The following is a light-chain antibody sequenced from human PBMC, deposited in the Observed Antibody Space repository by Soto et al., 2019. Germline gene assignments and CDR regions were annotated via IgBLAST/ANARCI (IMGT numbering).Light chain of an antibody. CDR2: GAS. CDR3: QQYDNSPIT. CDR1: QSVADSY. J-gene: IGKJ5*01. Sequence: EVVLTQSPGTLSLSPGERATLSCRASQSVADSYLAWYQQKPGRAPRLLFYGASSRATGIPDRFSGSGSGTDFTLTISRLEPEDFAVYYCQQYDNSPITFGQGTRLEI. V-gene: IGKV3-20*01.